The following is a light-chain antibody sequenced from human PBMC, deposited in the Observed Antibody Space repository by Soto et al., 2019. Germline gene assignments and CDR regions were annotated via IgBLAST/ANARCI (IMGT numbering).Light chain of an antibody. CDR2: EES. Sequence: DIQMTQSPSTLSGSVGDRVTITFRASQAITNNLAWYQQKPGNPPKLLIYEESTLHSGVPSRFSGRKVGTQFILTIDSLQPEDFATYYCQQVKSYPRTFGGGTKVDI. CDR3: QQVKSYPRT. V-gene: IGKV1-9*01. CDR1: QAITNN. J-gene: IGKJ4*01.